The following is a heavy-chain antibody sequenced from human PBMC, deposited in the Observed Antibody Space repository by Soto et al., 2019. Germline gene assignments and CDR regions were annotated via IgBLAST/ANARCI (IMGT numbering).Heavy chain of an antibody. CDR2: IYHSGST. J-gene: IGHJ4*02. CDR1: SGSISSSNW. D-gene: IGHD3-3*01. CDR3: ARVNLDFWSGDSRTYYFYS. V-gene: IGHV4-4*02. Sequence: SETLALTCAVSSGSISSSNWWSWVRQPPGKGLEWIGEIYHSGSTNYNPSLKSRVTISVDKSKNQFSLKLSSVTAADTAVYYCARVNLDFWSGDSRTYYFYSRGQGTLLTVSS.